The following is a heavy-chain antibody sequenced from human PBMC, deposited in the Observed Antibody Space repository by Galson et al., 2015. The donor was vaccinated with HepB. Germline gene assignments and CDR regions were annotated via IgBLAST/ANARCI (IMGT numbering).Heavy chain of an antibody. CDR3: ARVPSFITIFGVVTEGFDY. D-gene: IGHD3-3*01. CDR2: ISAYNGNT. CDR1: GYTFTSYG. Sequence: SVKVSCKASGYTFTSYGISWVRQAPGQGLEWMGWISAYNGNTNYAQKLQGRVTMTTDTSTSTAYMELRSLRSDDTAVYYCARVPSFITIFGVVTEGFDYWGQGTLVTVSS. J-gene: IGHJ4*02. V-gene: IGHV1-18*01.